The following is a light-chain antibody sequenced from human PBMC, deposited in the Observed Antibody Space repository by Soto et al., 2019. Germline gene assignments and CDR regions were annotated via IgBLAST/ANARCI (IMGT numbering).Light chain of an antibody. CDR2: WAS. CDR3: QQYFSNPPMFT. CDR1: QSVFYSSNNKNY. V-gene: IGKV4-1*01. Sequence: DIVLTQSPDSLAVSLGERATINCKSSQSVFYSSNNKNYLAWYQQKPGQPPKLLIYWASIRESGVPDRFSGSGSGTDFTLTISSLQAEDVAVYYCQQYFSNPPMFTFGQGTKLEIK. J-gene: IGKJ2*01.